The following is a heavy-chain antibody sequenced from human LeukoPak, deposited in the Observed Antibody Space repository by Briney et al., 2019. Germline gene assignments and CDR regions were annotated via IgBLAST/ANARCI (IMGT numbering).Heavy chain of an antibody. CDR2: ISSNGGST. D-gene: IGHD6-19*01. J-gene: IGHJ4*02. CDR1: GFTFTIYN. CDR3: ARVDSSGLFDY. V-gene: IGHV3-64*01. Sequence: GGSLRLSCAASGFTFTIYNMNWVRQAPGKGLEYVSAISSNGGSTYYANSVKGRFTISRDNSKNTLYLQMGSLRAEDMAVYYCARVDSSGLFDYWGQGTLVTVSS.